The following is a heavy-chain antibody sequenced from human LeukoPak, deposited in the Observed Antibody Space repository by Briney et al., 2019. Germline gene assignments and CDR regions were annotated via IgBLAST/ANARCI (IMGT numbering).Heavy chain of an antibody. CDR1: GYTFTSYY. CDR2: INPSGGST. CDR3: ARDLGMAARIVVVPGIFDY. J-gene: IGHJ4*02. Sequence: ASVKVSCKASGYTFTSYYMHWVRQAPGQGLEWMGIINPSGGSTSYAQKFQGRVTMTRDTSTSTVYMELSNLRSEDTAVYYCARDLGMAARIVVVPGIFDYWGQGTLVTVSS. D-gene: IGHD3-22*01. V-gene: IGHV1-46*01.